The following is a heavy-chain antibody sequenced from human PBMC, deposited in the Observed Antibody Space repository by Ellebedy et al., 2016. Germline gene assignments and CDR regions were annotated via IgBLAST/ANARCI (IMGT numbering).Heavy chain of an antibody. Sequence: SETLSLTXSVSGGSISSRSYYWGWIRQPPGKGLEWIGNIYYSGSTQYNPSLKSRVTISVDKSQNQFSLKLSSVTAADTAMYYCARDITMVVRRFDPWGQGSLVTVSS. J-gene: IGHJ5*02. D-gene: IGHD3-22*01. CDR1: GGSISSRSYY. CDR2: IYYSGST. CDR3: ARDITMVVRRFDP. V-gene: IGHV4-39*07.